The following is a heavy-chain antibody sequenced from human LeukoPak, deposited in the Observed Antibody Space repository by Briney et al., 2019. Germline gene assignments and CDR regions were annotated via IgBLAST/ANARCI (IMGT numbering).Heavy chain of an antibody. CDR3: ARGGNSWSAFDI. CDR2: INSDGSST. J-gene: IGHJ3*02. CDR1: GFTFSSYW. D-gene: IGHD6-13*01. V-gene: IGHV3-74*01. Sequence: GGSLRLSCAASGFTFSSYWMHWVRQAPGKGLVWVSRINSDGSSTNYADAVKGRFTISRDNAKNTLYLQTNSLRAEDTAVYYCARGGNSWSAFDIWGQETMVIVSS.